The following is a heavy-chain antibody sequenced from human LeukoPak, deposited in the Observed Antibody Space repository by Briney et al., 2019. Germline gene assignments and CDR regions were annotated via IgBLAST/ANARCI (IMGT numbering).Heavy chain of an antibody. J-gene: IGHJ6*03. Sequence: SVKVSCKASGGTFSSYAISWVRQAPGQGLEWMGGIIPIFGTADYAQKFQGRVTITTDESTSTAYMELSSLRSEDTAVYYCARNEGEYYYYYMDVWGKGTTVTVSS. CDR1: GGTFSSYA. D-gene: IGHD3-16*01. V-gene: IGHV1-69*05. CDR3: ARNEGEYYYYYMDV. CDR2: IIPIFGTA.